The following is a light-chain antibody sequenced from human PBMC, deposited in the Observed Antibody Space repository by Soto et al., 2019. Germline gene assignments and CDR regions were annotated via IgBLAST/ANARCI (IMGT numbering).Light chain of an antibody. J-gene: IGLJ2*01. V-gene: IGLV2-11*01. Sequence: QSALTQPRSVSRSPGQSVTISCTGTSSDVGDYNYVSWYQQHPDKAPKLMIYDVNKRPSGVPDRFSGSKSGNTASLTISGLQAEDEADYYCCSYAGSYTYVFGGGTQLTVL. CDR2: DVN. CDR3: CSYAGSYTYV. CDR1: SSDVGDYNY.